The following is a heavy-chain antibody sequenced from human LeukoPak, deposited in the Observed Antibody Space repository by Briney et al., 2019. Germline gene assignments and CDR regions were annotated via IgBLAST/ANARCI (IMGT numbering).Heavy chain of an antibody. CDR2: VSYTGSP. J-gene: IGHJ4*02. V-gene: IGHV4-59*11. Sequence: SQTRSLTCTVSGASISSRFCTWIRQPPGKSLEWIGYVSYTGSPTYNPSLESRVTISLDTSKSQFSLRVTSVTAADTAIYYCASDFTQGAGLLEDWGPGTLVTVSP. CDR3: ASDFTQGAGLLED. CDR1: GASISSRF. D-gene: IGHD3-16*01.